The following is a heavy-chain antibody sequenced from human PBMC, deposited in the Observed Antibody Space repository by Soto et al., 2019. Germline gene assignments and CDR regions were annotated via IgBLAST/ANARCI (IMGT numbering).Heavy chain of an antibody. CDR3: ANGGYYDFWSGLSTTYGMDV. Sequence: ASVKVSCKASGYTFTSYAMHWVRQAPGQRLEWMGWINAGNGNTKYSQKFQGRVTITRDTSASTAYMELSSLRSEDTAVYYCANGGYYDFWSGLSTTYGMDVWGQGTTVTVSS. CDR2: INAGNGNT. D-gene: IGHD3-3*01. V-gene: IGHV1-3*01. CDR1: GYTFTSYA. J-gene: IGHJ6*02.